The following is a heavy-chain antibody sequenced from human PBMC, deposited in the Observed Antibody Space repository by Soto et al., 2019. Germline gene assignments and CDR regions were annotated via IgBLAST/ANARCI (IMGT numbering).Heavy chain of an antibody. V-gene: IGHV4-4*08. CDR2: IYRSGTA. Sequence: QVQLQESGPGLVKPSETLSLTCTVSADSISSYYWSWIRQPPGKGLEWIGYIYRSGTANYNPSLQSRVTISADPSKNQISLKPSSVTAADTAVYYCARDAPYLLDAFEMWGQGTVVTVSS. J-gene: IGHJ3*02. CDR3: ARDAPYLLDAFEM. D-gene: IGHD1-26*01. CDR1: ADSISSYY.